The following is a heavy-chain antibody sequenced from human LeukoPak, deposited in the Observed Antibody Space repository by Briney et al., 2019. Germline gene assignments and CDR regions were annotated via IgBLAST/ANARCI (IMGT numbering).Heavy chain of an antibody. J-gene: IGHJ4*02. CDR3: AKRPSEKAFYDSSGYTFDY. V-gene: IGHV3-30*02. CDR2: IRYDGSNK. D-gene: IGHD3-22*01. CDR1: GFTFSSYG. Sequence: PGGSLRLSCAASGFTFSSYGMHWVRQAPGKGLEWVAFIRYDGSNKYYAGSVKGRFTISRDNSKNTLYLQMNSLRAEDTAVYYCAKRPSEKAFYDSSGYTFDYWGQGTLVTVSS.